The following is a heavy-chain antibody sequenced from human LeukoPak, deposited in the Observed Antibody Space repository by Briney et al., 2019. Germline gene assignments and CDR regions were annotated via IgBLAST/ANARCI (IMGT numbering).Heavy chain of an antibody. CDR1: GFTFSSYW. CDR3: ARGIRNYYDSSGYYFDDAFDI. CDR2: IKRDGSEK. D-gene: IGHD3-22*01. V-gene: IGHV3-7*01. Sequence: GGSLRLSCAASGFTFSSYWMTWVRQAPGKGLEWVANIKRDGSEKHYVDSVKGRFTISRGNAKNSLYLQMNSLRAEDTAVYFCARGIRNYYDSSGYYFDDAFDIWGQGTMVTVSS. J-gene: IGHJ3*02.